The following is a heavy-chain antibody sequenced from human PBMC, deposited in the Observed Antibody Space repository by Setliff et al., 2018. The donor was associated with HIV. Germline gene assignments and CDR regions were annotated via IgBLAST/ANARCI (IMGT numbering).Heavy chain of an antibody. CDR2: ISLSGSGGST. CDR1: GITLSNYA. Sequence: GGSLRLSCAASGITLSNYAMSWVRQAPGKGLEWVSGISLSGSGGSTYYADSVKGRFTISRDNSKNTLYLRMNSLRAEDTAVYYCAQAQTSVSGSYYQYLQHWGQGTLVTVSS. J-gene: IGHJ1*01. D-gene: IGHD3-10*01. CDR3: AQAQTSVSGSYYQYLQH. V-gene: IGHV3-23*01.